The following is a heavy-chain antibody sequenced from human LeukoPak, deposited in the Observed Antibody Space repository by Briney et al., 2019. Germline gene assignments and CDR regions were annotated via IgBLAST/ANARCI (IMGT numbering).Heavy chain of an antibody. V-gene: IGHV3-30*02. CDR3: ASDFWRAPQDY. J-gene: IGHJ4*02. CDR2: IGYDGSVI. D-gene: IGHD3-3*01. Sequence: PGGSLRLSCAASGFTFSSYGMHWVRQAPGKGLEWVTFIGYDGSVIEYADAVKGRFSISRDDSKNTVYLQMNSLRAEDTAMYYCASDFWRAPQDYWGQGTLVTVSS. CDR1: GFTFSSYG.